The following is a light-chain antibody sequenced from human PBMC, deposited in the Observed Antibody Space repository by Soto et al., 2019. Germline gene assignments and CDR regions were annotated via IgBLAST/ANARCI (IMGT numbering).Light chain of an antibody. Sequence: DVQMTQSSSSLSAFVGDRVTITCRASQGISTNLNWYQQKPGKAPELLIYSTSTLQSGVPSRFSGTRSGTDFTLSISSLQPVDFATYYCQQSLYTPWTFGQGTKVELK. CDR3: QQSLYTPWT. V-gene: IGKV1-39*01. CDR1: QGISTN. J-gene: IGKJ1*01. CDR2: STS.